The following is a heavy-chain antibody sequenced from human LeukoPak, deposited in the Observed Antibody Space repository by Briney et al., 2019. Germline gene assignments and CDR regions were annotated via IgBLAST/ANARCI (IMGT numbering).Heavy chain of an antibody. CDR3: ARQPSLSYCSSGTCWFDL. D-gene: IGHD2-2*01. CDR1: DGSISTSSYL. V-gene: IGHV4-39*01. J-gene: IGHJ5*02. Sequence: SETLSLTCTVSDGSISTSSYLWGWIRLPLGKGLEWIGSIFYGGSTYYNPSLMGRVTISVDTSRNQVSLKLSSVTAADTAVYYCARQPSLSYCSSGTCWFDLWGQGTLVTVSS. CDR2: IFYGGST.